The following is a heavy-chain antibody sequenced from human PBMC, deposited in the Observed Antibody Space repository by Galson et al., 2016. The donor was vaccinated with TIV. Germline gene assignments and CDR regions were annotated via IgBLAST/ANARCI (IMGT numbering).Heavy chain of an antibody. CDR2: ISYDGTNK. CDR1: GFTFSSYA. J-gene: IGHJ6*02. V-gene: IGHV3-30*04. CDR3: AKDLKPDASMDYYFYSGMDV. D-gene: IGHD5-18*01. Sequence: SLRLSCAASGFTFSSYAMNWVRQAPGKGLEWVAVISYDGTNKYYADSVKGRFTISRDNSKNTLFLQMNSLRAEDTALYYCAKDLKPDASMDYYFYSGMDVWGQGTTVIVSS.